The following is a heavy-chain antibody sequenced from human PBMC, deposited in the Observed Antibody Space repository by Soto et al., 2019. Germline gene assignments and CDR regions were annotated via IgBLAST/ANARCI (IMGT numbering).Heavy chain of an antibody. CDR1: GFTFSSYS. Sequence: EVQLVESGGGLVQPGGSLRLSCAASGFTFSSYSMNWVRQAPGKGLEWVSYISSSSSTIYYADSVKGRFTISRDNAKNSLYLQMNSLRAEDTAVYYCAISGYDRGSFHYYGMDVWGQGTTVTVSS. CDR2: ISSSSSTI. D-gene: IGHD5-12*01. CDR3: AISGYDRGSFHYYGMDV. V-gene: IGHV3-48*01. J-gene: IGHJ6*02.